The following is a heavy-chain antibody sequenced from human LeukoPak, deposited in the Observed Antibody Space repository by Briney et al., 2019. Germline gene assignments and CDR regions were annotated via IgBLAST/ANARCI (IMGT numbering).Heavy chain of an antibody. J-gene: IGHJ4*02. CDR3: ARDMVAAALDY. Sequence: SVKVSCKASGGIFSSYAISWVRQAPGQGLEWMGRIIPIFGTANYAQKFQGRVTITTDESTSTAYMELSSRRSEDTAVYCCARDMVAAALDYWGQGTLVTVSS. D-gene: IGHD6-13*01. CDR2: IIPIFGTA. CDR1: GGIFSSYA. V-gene: IGHV1-69*05.